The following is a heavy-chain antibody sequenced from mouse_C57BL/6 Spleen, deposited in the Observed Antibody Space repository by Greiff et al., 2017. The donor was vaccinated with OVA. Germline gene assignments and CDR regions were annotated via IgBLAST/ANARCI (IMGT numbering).Heavy chain of an antibody. CDR1: GYTFTSYW. V-gene: IGHV1-55*01. CDR3: ARERDYGSSHWYFDV. J-gene: IGHJ1*03. CDR2: IYPGSGST. Sequence: QVQLQQPGAELVKPGASVKMSCKASGYTFTSYWITWVKQRPGQGLEWIGDIYPGSGSTNYNEKFKSKGTLTVDTSSSTAYMQLSSLTSEGSAVYYCARERDYGSSHWYFDVWGTGTTVTVSS. D-gene: IGHD1-1*01.